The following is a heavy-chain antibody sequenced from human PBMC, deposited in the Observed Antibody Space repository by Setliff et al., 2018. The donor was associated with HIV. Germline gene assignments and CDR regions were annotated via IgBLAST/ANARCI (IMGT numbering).Heavy chain of an antibody. J-gene: IGHJ4*02. Sequence: SETLSLTCAVYGGSFSGYYWSWIRQPPGKGLEWIGYIFYSGSTNCNPSLKSRVTISVDTSKNQFSLKLSSVTAADTAVYYCARDGPRDGYDYWGQGTRSPSPQ. CDR2: IFYSGST. V-gene: IGHV4-34*11. D-gene: IGHD5-12*01. CDR3: ARDGPRDGYDY. CDR1: GGSFSGYY.